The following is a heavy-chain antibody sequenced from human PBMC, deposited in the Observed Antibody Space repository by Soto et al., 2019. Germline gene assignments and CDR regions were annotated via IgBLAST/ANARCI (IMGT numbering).Heavy chain of an antibody. CDR2: ISWNGAAT. D-gene: IGHD3-10*01. Sequence: EAQLVESGGGLVQPGRSLRLSCVASGFTFDDYAIHWVRQAPGKGLEWVSGISWNGAATGYADSVKGRFTISRDNAKNSLYLQMSRLRTEDTVIYYCANLPLYGSGFDCWGQGTLVTVSS. J-gene: IGHJ4*02. CDR1: GFTFDDYA. CDR3: ANLPLYGSGFDC. V-gene: IGHV3-9*01.